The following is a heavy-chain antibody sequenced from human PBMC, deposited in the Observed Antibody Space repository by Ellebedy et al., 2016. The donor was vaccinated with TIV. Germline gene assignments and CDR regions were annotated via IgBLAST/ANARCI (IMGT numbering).Heavy chain of an antibody. CDR2: INGRNGDT. CDR1: GYTFTSYA. D-gene: IGHD3-22*01. J-gene: IGHJ6*02. V-gene: IGHV1-3*01. CDR3: ARAVWNSSGYYLFALDV. Sequence: AASVKVSCKASGYTFTSYAMHWVRQAPGQRLEWMGWINGRNGDTKFSQKFQGRVTITRDTSASTAYMELSSLTSQDTAVYYCARAVWNSSGYYLFALDVWGQGTTVTVSS.